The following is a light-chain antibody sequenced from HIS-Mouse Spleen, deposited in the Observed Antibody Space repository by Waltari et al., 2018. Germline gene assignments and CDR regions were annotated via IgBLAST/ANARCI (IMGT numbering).Light chain of an antibody. CDR3: QSADSSGTYHVV. J-gene: IGLJ2*01. Sequence: SYELTQPPSVSVSPGQTARITCSGDALPKQYAYCYQQKPGQAPVLVIYKDSERPSGIPARFSGSSSGTTVTVTISGVQAEDEADYYCQSADSSGTYHVVFGGGTKLTVL. CDR2: KDS. V-gene: IGLV3-25*03. CDR1: ALPKQY.